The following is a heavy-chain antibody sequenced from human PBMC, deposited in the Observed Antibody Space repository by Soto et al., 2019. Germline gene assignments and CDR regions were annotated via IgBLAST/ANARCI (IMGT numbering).Heavy chain of an antibody. V-gene: IGHV6-1*01. CDR1: GDSVTGNTAG. J-gene: IGHJ6*02. Sequence: SQTLSLTCVISGDSVTGNTAGWNWIRQSPSRGLEWLGRTYYRSKWYYDYAGSVKGRMTINPDTSRNQFSLQLNSVSPEDTAVYYCATGISVRGPYSVDVWGQGTTVTVSS. D-gene: IGHD3-10*01. CDR3: ATGISVRGPYSVDV. CDR2: TYYRSKWYY.